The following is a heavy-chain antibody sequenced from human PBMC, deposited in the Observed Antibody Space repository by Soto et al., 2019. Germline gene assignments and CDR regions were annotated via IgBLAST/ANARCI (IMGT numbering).Heavy chain of an antibody. V-gene: IGHV3-23*01. CDR3: AKPPLTIRPGIFWFEP. J-gene: IGHJ5*02. Sequence: PGGSLRLSCAASGFTFNTYAMSWVRQAPGKGLEWVSAISASGDSTYYADAVKGRFTISIDNSKNTLYLEMKSMRAEATATYYYAKPPLTIRPGIFWFEPWGQGKLGTVSS. CDR1: GFTFNTYA. CDR2: ISASGDST. D-gene: IGHD3-3*01.